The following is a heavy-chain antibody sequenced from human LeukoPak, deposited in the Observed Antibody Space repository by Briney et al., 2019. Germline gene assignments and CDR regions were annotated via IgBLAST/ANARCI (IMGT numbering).Heavy chain of an antibody. Sequence: GGSLGLSCAASGFTFSSYAMSWVRQAPGKGLEWVSAISGSGGSTYYADSVKGRFTISRDNSKNTLYLQMNSLRAEDTAVYYCASRMVRGVTYYMDVWGKGTTVTVSS. D-gene: IGHD3-10*01. J-gene: IGHJ6*03. CDR1: GFTFSSYA. CDR2: ISGSGGST. CDR3: ASRMVRGVTYYMDV. V-gene: IGHV3-23*01.